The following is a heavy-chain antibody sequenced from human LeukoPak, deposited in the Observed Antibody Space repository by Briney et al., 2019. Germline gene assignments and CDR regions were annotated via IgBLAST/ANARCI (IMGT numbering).Heavy chain of an antibody. V-gene: IGHV3-48*04. CDR1: GFTFSSYS. Sequence: PGGSLRLSCAASGFTFSSYSMNWVRQAPGKGLEWVSYISSSSSTIYYADSVKGRFTISRDNAKNSLHLQMNSLRAEDTAVYYCAASGYDYDNYYYMDVWGKGTTVTISS. CDR2: ISSSSSTI. J-gene: IGHJ6*03. D-gene: IGHD5-12*01. CDR3: AASGYDYDNYYYMDV.